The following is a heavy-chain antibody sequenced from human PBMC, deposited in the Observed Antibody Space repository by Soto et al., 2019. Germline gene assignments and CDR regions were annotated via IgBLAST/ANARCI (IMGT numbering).Heavy chain of an antibody. D-gene: IGHD5-18*01. Sequence: EVQLVESGGGLVQPGGSLRLSCAASGFTFRTYWLSWVRQVPGKGLEWVANINLDGSEKNYVDSVKGRFTISRDNARNSLYLQMSSLRAEDTALYYCARDGRTSWYSYDYHGMDVWRQGTTVTVSS. CDR2: INLDGSEK. V-gene: IGHV3-7*05. J-gene: IGHJ6*02. CDR3: ARDGRTSWYSYDYHGMDV. CDR1: GFTFRTYW.